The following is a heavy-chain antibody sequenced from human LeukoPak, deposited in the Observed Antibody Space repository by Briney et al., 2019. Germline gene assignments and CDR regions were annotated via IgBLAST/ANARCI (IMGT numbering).Heavy chain of an antibody. D-gene: IGHD2-21*01. CDR3: VTDLVIKGYFDY. V-gene: IGHV3-15*01. J-gene: IGHJ4*02. CDR2: IRRKTDGETT. CDR1: GFTFSNVW. Sequence: PGGSLRLSCAASGFTFSNVWMSWVRQVPGKGLEWFGRIRRKTDGETTDHAAPVKGRFTISRDDSKNTLYLQMNSLKTEDTAVYYCVTDLVIKGYFDYWGQGALVTVSS.